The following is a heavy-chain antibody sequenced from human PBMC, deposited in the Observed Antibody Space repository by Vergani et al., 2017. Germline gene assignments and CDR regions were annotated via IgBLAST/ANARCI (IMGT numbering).Heavy chain of an antibody. CDR3: ARAPHSGSYGIGCMDV. V-gene: IGHV1-2*06. CDR1: GYTFTGYY. D-gene: IGHD1-26*01. CDR2: INPNSGGT. Sequence: QVQLVQSGAEVKKPGASVKVSCKASGYTFTGYYMHWVRQAPEQGLEWMGRINPNSGGTNYAQKFQGRVTMTRDTSISTAYMELSRLKSDDTAVYYCARAPHSGSYGIGCMDVWGQGTTVTVSS. J-gene: IGHJ6*02.